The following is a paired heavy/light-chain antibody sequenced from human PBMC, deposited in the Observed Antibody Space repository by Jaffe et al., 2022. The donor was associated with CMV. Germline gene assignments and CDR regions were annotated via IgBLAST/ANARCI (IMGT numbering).Heavy chain of an antibody. J-gene: IGHJ6*02. CDR3: ARHYCSSPSCYDYGMDV. V-gene: IGHV3-7*01. Sequence: EVQLVESGGDVVQPGGSLRLSCVGSGFTFRNYWMSWVRQAPGKGLEWVANIKEDGSEKYYVDSVKGRLTISRDNAKNSLYLQMDSLRAEDAAVYYCARHYCSSPSCYDYGMDVWGPGTTVTVSS. CDR2: IKEDGSEK. D-gene: IGHD2-2*01. CDR1: GFTFRNYW.
Light chain of an antibody. CDR2: KDS. J-gene: IGLJ2*01. CDR1: ELPKKY. Sequence: SYELTQPPSVSVSPGQTARITCSGDELPKKYVYWYQQKPGQAPMMVIYKDSERPSGIPVRFSGSSSGRTATLTISGVQAEDEADYFCQSGDNSGGYRGEFGGGTKLTVL. CDR3: QSGDNSGGYRGE. V-gene: IGLV3-25*03.